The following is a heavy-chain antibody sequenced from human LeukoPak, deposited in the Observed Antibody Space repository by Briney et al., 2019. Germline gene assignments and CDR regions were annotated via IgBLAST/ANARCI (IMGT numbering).Heavy chain of an antibody. V-gene: IGHV4-34*01. J-gene: IGHJ4*02. CDR1: GGSFSGYY. CDR3: ARAGPTVAAHGLYFDY. D-gene: IGHD4-17*01. Sequence: PSETLSLTCAVYGGSFSGYYWSWIRQPPGKGLEWIGEINHSGSTNYNPSLKSRVTISVDTSKNQFSLKLSSVTAADTAVYYCARAGPTVAAHGLYFDYWGQGTLVTVSS. CDR2: INHSGST.